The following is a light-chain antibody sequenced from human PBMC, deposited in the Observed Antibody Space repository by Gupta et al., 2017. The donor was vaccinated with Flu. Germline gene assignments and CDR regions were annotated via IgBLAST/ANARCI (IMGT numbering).Light chain of an antibody. CDR2: AAS. J-gene: IGKJ3*01. Sequence: DIQMTQSPSSLSASVGDRVTITCRASQSISSYLNWYQQKPGKAPELLIYAASSLQSGVPSGFSGSGSGTDFTLTISSLQPEDFATYYCQQSYSTPFTFGPGTKVDIK. CDR1: QSISSY. CDR3: QQSYSTPFT. V-gene: IGKV1-39*01.